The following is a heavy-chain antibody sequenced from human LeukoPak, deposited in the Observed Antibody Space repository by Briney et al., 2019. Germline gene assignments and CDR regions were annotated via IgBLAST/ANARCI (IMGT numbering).Heavy chain of an antibody. CDR1: GGSIYTYY. V-gene: IGHV4-59*08. J-gene: IGHJ6*02. Sequence: SETLSLTCAVSGGSIYTYYWSWIRQPPGKGLEWIGYIYYSGTTNCNPPLKSRVTISVDTSQNQFSLKLSSVTAADTAVYYCARSNVVIPSITKGYYYYAMDVWGQGTTVTVS. CDR3: ARSNVVIPSITKGYYYYAMDV. CDR2: IYYSGTT. D-gene: IGHD2-2*01.